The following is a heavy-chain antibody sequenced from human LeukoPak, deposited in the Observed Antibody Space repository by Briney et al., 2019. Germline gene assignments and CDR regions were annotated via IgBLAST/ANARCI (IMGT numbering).Heavy chain of an antibody. Sequence: NASETLSLTCAVYGGSFSGYYWSWIRQPPGKGLEWIGEINHSGSTNYNPSLKSRVTISVDTSKNQFSLKLSSVTAADTAVYYCARRSGNYYFDYWGQGTLVTVSS. CDR2: INHSGST. J-gene: IGHJ4*02. CDR1: GGSFSGYY. D-gene: IGHD3-10*01. V-gene: IGHV4-34*01. CDR3: ARRSGNYYFDY.